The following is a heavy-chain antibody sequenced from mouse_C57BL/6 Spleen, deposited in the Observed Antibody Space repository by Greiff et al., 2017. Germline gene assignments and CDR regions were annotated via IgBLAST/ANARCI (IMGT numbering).Heavy chain of an antibody. V-gene: IGHV1-69*01. CDR3: ARSPLVTTVVADFDY. Sequence: VQLQQPGAELVMPGASVKLSCKASGYTFTSYWMHWVKQRPGQGLEWIGEIDPSDSYTNYNQKFKGKSTLTVDKSSSTAYMQLSSLTSEDSAVYYCARSPLVTTVVADFDYWGQGTTLTVSS. CDR1: GYTFTSYW. CDR2: IDPSDSYT. J-gene: IGHJ2*01. D-gene: IGHD1-1*01.